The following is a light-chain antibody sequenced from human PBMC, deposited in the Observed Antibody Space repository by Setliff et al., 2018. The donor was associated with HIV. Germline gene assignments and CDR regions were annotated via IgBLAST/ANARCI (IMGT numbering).Light chain of an antibody. V-gene: IGLV1-40*01. CDR1: SSNIGAGYD. Sequence: QSALAQAPSVSGAPGQRVTISCTGSSSNIGAGYDVHWYQQLPGTAPKLVIFGNNNRPSGIPDRFSGSKSGTSASLAITGLQAEDEADYYCSSHRSSSFYVFGTGTKVTVL. CDR3: SSHRSSSFYV. CDR2: GNN. J-gene: IGLJ1*01.